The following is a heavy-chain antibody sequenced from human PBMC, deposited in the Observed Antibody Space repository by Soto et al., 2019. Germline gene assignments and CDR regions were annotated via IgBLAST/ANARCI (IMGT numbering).Heavy chain of an antibody. D-gene: IGHD4-4*01. CDR3: ARDKEGSIDY. J-gene: IGHJ4*02. CDR1: GFSFSSYA. Sequence: QVQLVESGGGVVQPGRSLRLSCAASGFSFSSYAMYWVRQAPGKGLEWVTVISYHGSNKYYADSVKGRFTISRDNSKNTLYLQMNSLRAEDTAVYYCARDKEGSIDYWGQGTLVTVSS. V-gene: IGHV3-30-3*01. CDR2: ISYHGSNK.